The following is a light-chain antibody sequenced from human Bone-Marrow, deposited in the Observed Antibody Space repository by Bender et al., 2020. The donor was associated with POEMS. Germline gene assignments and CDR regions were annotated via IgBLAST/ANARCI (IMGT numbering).Light chain of an antibody. V-gene: IGLV2-8*01. J-gene: IGLJ1*01. Sequence: QSALTQPPSASGSPGQSVTISCTGTSSDFARYNFVSWYQQHPGKVPKVMIYEVNKRPSGVPDRFSGSKSGNTASLTVSGLQAEDEADYYCSSPTVNNNYAFGTGTKVTVL. CDR3: SSPTVNNNYA. CDR2: EVN. CDR1: SSDFARYNF.